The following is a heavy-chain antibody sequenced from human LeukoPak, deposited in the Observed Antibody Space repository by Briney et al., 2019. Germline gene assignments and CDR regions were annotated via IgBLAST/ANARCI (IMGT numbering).Heavy chain of an antibody. D-gene: IGHD1-26*01. CDR1: GFTFSGSA. Sequence: PGGSLRLSCAASGFTFSGSAIHWVRQASGKGLEWVGRIRSKTDTYATAYAASVKGRFTISRDDSKNTAYLQMNSLKTEDTAVYYCTGLGTVGAETFDYWGQGTLVTVSS. J-gene: IGHJ4*02. V-gene: IGHV3-73*01. CDR2: IRSKTDTYAT. CDR3: TGLGTVGAETFDY.